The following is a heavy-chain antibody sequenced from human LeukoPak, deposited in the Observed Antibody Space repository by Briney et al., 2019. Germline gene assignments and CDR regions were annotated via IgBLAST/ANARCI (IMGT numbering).Heavy chain of an antibody. Sequence: GSLRLSFAASGFTFSYYAMTWVRQAPGKGLEWVSAINGSGGTTFYADSVKGRFTISRDNSKNTLFLQMNSLRAEDTAVYYCAKTPLNYYDSSGYNNWFDPWGQGTPVTVSS. CDR1: GFTFSYYA. V-gene: IGHV3-23*01. J-gene: IGHJ5*02. CDR3: AKTPLNYYDSSGYNNWFDP. D-gene: IGHD3-22*01. CDR2: INGSGGTT.